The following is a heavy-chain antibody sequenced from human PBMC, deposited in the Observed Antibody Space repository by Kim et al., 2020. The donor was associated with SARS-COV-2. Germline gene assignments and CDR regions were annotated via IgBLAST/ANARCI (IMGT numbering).Heavy chain of an antibody. J-gene: IGHJ5*02. CDR3: ARAVAGRNWFDP. V-gene: IGHV6-1*01. D-gene: IGHD6-19*01. Sequence: AYAVSVKSRITIYPDTSKNQFSLHLNSVTPEDTAVYYCARAVAGRNWFDPWGQGTLVTVSS.